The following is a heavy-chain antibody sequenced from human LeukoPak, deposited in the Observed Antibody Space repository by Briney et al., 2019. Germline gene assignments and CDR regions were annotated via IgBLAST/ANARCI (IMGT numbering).Heavy chain of an antibody. V-gene: IGHV4-59*12. CDR2: MHFSGST. CDR3: AREGGRQWLVSGTLDS. Sequence: SSETLSLTCTVSGGSISSYFWTWIRQPPGKGLEWIGYMHFSGSTNYNPSLKSRLTISLDTSKKQFSLKLSSVTAADTAVYYCAREGGRQWLVSGTLDSWGQGTLVTVSS. J-gene: IGHJ5*01. D-gene: IGHD6-19*01. CDR1: GGSISSYF.